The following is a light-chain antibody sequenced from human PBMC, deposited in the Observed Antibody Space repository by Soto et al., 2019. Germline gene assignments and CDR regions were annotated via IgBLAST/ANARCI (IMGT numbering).Light chain of an antibody. CDR2: KAS. CDR3: QQYNSSPYT. J-gene: IGKJ2*01. CDR1: QSISSW. Sequence: DIQMTQSPSTLSASVGDRVTITCRASQSISSWLAWYQQKPGKAPKLLIYKASSLESGFPSRFSGSGSGTEFTLTSSSLQPDDCATYYCQQYNSSPYTFGQGTKLEIK. V-gene: IGKV1-5*03.